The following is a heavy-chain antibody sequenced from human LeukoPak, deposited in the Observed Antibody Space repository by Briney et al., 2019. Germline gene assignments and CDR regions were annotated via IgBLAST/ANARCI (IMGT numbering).Heavy chain of an antibody. CDR2: ISWNSGSI. V-gene: IGHV3-9*03. D-gene: IGHD2-2*01. CDR1: GFTFDDYA. CDR3: AKATCSSTSCLYDY. Sequence: GGSLRLSCAASGFTFDDYAMHWVRQAPGKGLEWVSGISWNSGSIGYADSVKGRFTISRDNAKNSLYLQMNSLRAEDMALYYCAKATCSSTSCLYDYWGQGTLVTVSS. J-gene: IGHJ4*02.